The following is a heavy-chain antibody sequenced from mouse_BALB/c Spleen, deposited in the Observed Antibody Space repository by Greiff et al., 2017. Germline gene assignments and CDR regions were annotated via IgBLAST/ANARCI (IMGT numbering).Heavy chain of an antibody. D-gene: IGHD2-1*01. J-gene: IGHJ1*01. V-gene: IGHV1-4*01. Sequence: QVQLQQSGAELARPGASVKMSCKASGYTFTSYTMHWVKQRPGQGLEWIGYINPSSGYTNYNQKFKDKATLTADKSSSTAYMQLSSLASEDSAVYYCARGCNYEYFDVWGAGTTVTVSS. CDR2: INPSSGYT. CDR3: ARGCNYEYFDV. CDR1: GYTFTSYT.